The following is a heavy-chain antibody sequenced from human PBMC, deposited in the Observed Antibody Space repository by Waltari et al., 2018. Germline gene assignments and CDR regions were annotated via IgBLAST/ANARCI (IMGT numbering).Heavy chain of an antibody. CDR1: GGSISSSSYY. V-gene: IGHV4-39*01. CDR2: IYYSAST. D-gene: IGHD3-10*01. Sequence: QLQLQESGPGLVKPSETLSLTCTVSGGSISSSSYYWGWIRQPPGKGLEWIGSIYYSASTYYNPSLKSRVTISVDTSKNQFSLKLSSVTAADTAVYYCARVRSAYYDAFDIWGQGTMVIVSS. CDR3: ARVRSAYYDAFDI. J-gene: IGHJ3*02.